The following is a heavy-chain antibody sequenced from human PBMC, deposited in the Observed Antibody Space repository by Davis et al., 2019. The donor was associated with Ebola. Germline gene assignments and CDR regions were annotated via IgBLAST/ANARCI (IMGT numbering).Heavy chain of an antibody. CDR1: GFTFSSYA. CDR2: ISGSGGST. CDR3: AKDKKYDFWSGYPHDAFDI. D-gene: IGHD3-3*01. J-gene: IGHJ3*02. V-gene: IGHV3-23*01. Sequence: GSLKISCAASGFTFSSYAMSWVRQAPGKGLEWVSAISGSGGSTYYADSVKGRFTISRDNSKNTLYLQMNSLRAEDTAIYYCAKDKKYDFWSGYPHDAFDIWGQGTMVTVSS.